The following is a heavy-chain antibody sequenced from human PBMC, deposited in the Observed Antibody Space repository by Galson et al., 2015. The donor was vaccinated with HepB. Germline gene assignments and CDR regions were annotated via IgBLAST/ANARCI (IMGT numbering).Heavy chain of an antibody. CDR2: ISYDGSNK. V-gene: IGHV3-30*18. CDR1: GFTFSSYG. J-gene: IGHJ6*02. CDR3: AKDLEPSSGYQDYYYYYGMDV. Sequence: SLRLSCAASGFTFSSYGMHWVRQAPGKGLEWVAVISYDGSNKYYADSVKGRFTISRDNSKNTLYLQMNSLRAEDTAVYYCAKDLEPSSGYQDYYYYYGMDVWGQGTTVTVSS. D-gene: IGHD3-22*01.